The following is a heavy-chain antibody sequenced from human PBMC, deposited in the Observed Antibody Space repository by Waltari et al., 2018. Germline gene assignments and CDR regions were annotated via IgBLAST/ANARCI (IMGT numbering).Heavy chain of an antibody. D-gene: IGHD6-19*01. CDR3: ARDQSAVANYYYYGMDV. J-gene: IGHJ6*02. CDR1: GYTFATYA. CDR2: INAVNGNT. V-gene: IGHV1-3*01. Sequence: QVQLVQSGAEVEKPGASVKVSCKASGYTFATYAMHGVRQAPGQGLEWMGWINAVNGNTKYSQKFQVRVTITRDTSASTAYMELSSLRSEDTAVYYCARDQSAVANYYYYGMDVWGQGTSVTVSS.